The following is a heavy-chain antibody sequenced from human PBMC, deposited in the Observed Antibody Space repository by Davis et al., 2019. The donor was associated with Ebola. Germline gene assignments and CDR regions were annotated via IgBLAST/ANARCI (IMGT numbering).Heavy chain of an antibody. CDR3: ARGTGSGTNYYFDY. CDR2: INPNSGGI. Sequence: AASVKVSCKASGYTFTGYFMHWVRQAPGQGLEWMGRINPNSGGINYAQNFQGRVTMTRDTSISTAYMELSRLRSDDTAVYYCARGTGSGTNYYFDYWGQGTLVTASS. V-gene: IGHV1-2*06. CDR1: GYTFTGYF. J-gene: IGHJ4*02. D-gene: IGHD3-10*01.